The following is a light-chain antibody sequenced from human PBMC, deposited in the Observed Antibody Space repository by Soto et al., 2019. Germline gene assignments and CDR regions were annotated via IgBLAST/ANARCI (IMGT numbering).Light chain of an antibody. Sequence: DIQMTQSPSSLSASVGDRVTITCRASQNIRKYLSWYQQEPGKAPKLLIYAASSLQSGVPSRFSGSGSGTEFTLTISSLQPEDFATYYCQQSYSTPQTFGQGTKV. V-gene: IGKV1-39*01. CDR2: AAS. J-gene: IGKJ1*01. CDR1: QNIRKY. CDR3: QQSYSTPQT.